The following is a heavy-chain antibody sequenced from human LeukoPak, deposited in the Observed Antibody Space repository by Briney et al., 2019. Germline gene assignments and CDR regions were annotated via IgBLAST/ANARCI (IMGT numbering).Heavy chain of an antibody. CDR3: AGGITIFGVVKDYYYGMDV. Sequence: GASVKVSCKASGGTFSSYAISWVRQAPGQGLEWMGGIIPIFGTANYAQKFQGRVTITADESTSTAYMELSSLRSEDTAVYYCAGGITIFGVVKDYYYGMDVWGQGTTVTVSS. D-gene: IGHD3-3*01. J-gene: IGHJ6*02. V-gene: IGHV1-69*13. CDR2: IIPIFGTA. CDR1: GGTFSSYA.